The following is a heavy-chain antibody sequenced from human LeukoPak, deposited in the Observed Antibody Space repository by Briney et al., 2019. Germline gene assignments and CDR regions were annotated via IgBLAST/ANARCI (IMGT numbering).Heavy chain of an antibody. V-gene: IGHV3-30-3*01. D-gene: IGHD1-1*01. J-gene: IGHJ5*02. CDR1: GFTFSSYA. CDR2: ISYDGSNK. CDR3: ARDSSHPDNWNDGGFDP. Sequence: GGSLRLSCAASGFTFSSYAMHWVRQAPGKGLEWVAVISYDGSNKYYADSVKGRFTISRDNSKNTLYLQMNSLRAEDTAVYYCARDSSHPDNWNDGGFDPWGQGTLVTVSS.